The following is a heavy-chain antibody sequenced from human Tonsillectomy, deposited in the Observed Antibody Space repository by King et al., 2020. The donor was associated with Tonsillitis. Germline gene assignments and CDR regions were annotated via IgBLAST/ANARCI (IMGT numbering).Heavy chain of an antibody. V-gene: IGHV3-30*02. CDR1: GFTFSSYG. J-gene: IGHJ4*02. CDR3: ASLGYCSGGSCYGFDY. Sequence: VQLVESGGGVVQPGGSLRLSCAASGFTFSSYGMHWARQAPGKGLEWVAFIRYDGSNKYYADSVKGRFTISRDNSKNTLYLQMNSLRAEDTAVYYCASLGYCSGGSCYGFDYWGQGTLVTVSS. CDR2: IRYDGSNK. D-gene: IGHD2-15*01.